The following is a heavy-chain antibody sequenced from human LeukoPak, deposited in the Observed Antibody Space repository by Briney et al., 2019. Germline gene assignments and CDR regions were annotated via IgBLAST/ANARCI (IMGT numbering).Heavy chain of an antibody. V-gene: IGHV3-11*01. J-gene: IGHJ4*02. CDR1: GFTFSDYY. Sequence: GGSLRLSCAASGFTFSDYYMSWIRQAPGKGLEWVSYISSSGSTIYYADSVKGRFTISRDNAKNSLYLQMNSLRAEDTAVYYCARDIVMITFGGVIVRGVAFDYWGQGILVTVSS. CDR2: ISSSGSTI. D-gene: IGHD3-16*02. CDR3: ARDIVMITFGGVIVRGVAFDY.